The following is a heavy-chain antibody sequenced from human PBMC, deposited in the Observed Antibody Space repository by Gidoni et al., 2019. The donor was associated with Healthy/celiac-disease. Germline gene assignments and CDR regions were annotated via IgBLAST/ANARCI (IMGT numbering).Heavy chain of an antibody. CDR2: IYTSGST. J-gene: IGHJ6*02. Sequence: QVQLQESGPGLVKPSETLSLTCTVSGGSSSSYYWSWIRQPAGKGLEWIGRIYTSGSTNDNPSLKSRVTMSVDTSKNQFSLKLSSVTAADTAVYYCARDDPPLFRGMDVWGQGTTVTVSS. CDR1: GGSSSSYY. V-gene: IGHV4-4*07. D-gene: IGHD2-21*01. CDR3: ARDDPPLFRGMDV.